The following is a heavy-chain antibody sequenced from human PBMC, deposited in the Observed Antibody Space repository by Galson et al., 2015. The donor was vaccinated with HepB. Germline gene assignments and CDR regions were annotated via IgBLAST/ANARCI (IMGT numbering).Heavy chain of an antibody. CDR3: TRDAMGRGSGSYSAFDY. CDR1: GFTFNIHT. V-gene: IGHV3-30-3*01. D-gene: IGHD1-26*01. Sequence: SLRLSCAASGFTFNIHTMHWVRQAPGKGLEWVATISSAGDIQYYADSVKGRFTISRDNSKNMLYLQMNSLRAEDTAVYYCTRDAMGRGSGSYSAFDYWGQGTLVTVSS. CDR2: ISSAGDIQ. J-gene: IGHJ4*02.